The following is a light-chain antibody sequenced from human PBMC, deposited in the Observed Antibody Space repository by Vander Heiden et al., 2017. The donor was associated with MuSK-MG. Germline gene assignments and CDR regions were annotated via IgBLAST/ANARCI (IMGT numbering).Light chain of an antibody. CDR1: QTISGS. CDR3: QQADTAPHT. J-gene: IGKJ2*01. V-gene: IGKV1-39*01. Sequence: DIQMTPSPSSLSASVGARVTITCRSSQTISGSLDLYHQKPGKAPKLLIYDASSLQSGVPSTFSGPRSVTDFSLTISVLHPADLTSYYSQQADTAPHTFGQGTKLEIK. CDR2: DAS.